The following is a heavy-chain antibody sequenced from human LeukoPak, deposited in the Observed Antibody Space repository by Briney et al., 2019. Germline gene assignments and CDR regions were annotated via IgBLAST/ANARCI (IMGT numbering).Heavy chain of an antibody. D-gene: IGHD6-13*01. Sequence: ASVKVSCKASGYTFTGYYMHWVRQAPGQGLEGRGWINPNSGGTNYAQKFQGRVTMTRDTSISTAYMELSRLRSDDTAVYYCAREFSSSWYGDYWGQGTLVTVSS. V-gene: IGHV1-2*02. CDR2: INPNSGGT. CDR3: AREFSSSWYGDY. J-gene: IGHJ4*02. CDR1: GYTFTGYY.